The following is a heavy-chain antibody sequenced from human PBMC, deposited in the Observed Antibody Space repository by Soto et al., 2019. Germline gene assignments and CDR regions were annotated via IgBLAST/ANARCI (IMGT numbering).Heavy chain of an antibody. Sequence: SLCLTCPVSGSSINSGGYHWCWIRQHPVKDLAWLGYIFSIGCTNYTPSLRGRANKSADTSKQVFSLNLHFVTAADTAVYYCARTGAYDYSGLVFQVWGKVTTVT. V-gene: IGHV4-31*03. D-gene: IGHD3-22*01. CDR1: GSSINSGGYH. CDR2: IFSIGCT. CDR3: ARTGAYDYSGLVFQV. J-gene: IGHJ6*03.